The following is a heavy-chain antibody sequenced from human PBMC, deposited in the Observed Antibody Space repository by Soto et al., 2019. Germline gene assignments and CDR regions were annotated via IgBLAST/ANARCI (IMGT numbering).Heavy chain of an antibody. CDR3: AKVVRADTTSSNFYYYSALDD. J-gene: IGHJ6*02. D-gene: IGHD6-6*01. V-gene: IGHV3-33*06. CDR1: GFGFSGYG. CDR2: IWYDGTNE. Sequence: QVQLVESGGGVVQPGRSLRLSCAASGFGFSGYGMHWVRQAPGKGLEWVALIWYDGTNENYADSVRGRFTISRDNSKDTLFLQMNSLRGEDSAVYYCAKVVRADTTSSNFYYYSALDDWGQGTTVTVSS.